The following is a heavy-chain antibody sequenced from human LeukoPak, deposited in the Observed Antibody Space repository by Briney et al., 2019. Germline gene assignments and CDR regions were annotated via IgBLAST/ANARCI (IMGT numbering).Heavy chain of an antibody. CDR2: INSDGSST. D-gene: IGHD3-16*01. J-gene: IGHJ4*02. CDR3: ARSGGGFFDY. V-gene: IGHV3-74*01. CDR1: GFIFSNYW. Sequence: PEGSLRLSCAACGFIFSNYWMHWLRQAPGKGLVWVSGINSDGSSTSYADSVKGRFTISRDNAKNTLYLQMDSPRAEDTAVYFCARSGGGFFDYWGQGTLVTVSS.